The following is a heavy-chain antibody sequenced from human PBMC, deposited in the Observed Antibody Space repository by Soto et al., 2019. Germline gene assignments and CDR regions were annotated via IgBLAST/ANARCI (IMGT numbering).Heavy chain of an antibody. J-gene: IGHJ4*02. CDR2: ISSSGPI. CDR3: ARDAGSASYFDY. CDR1: RFTFSAYS. V-gene: IGHV3-48*02. Sequence: GESLKISCAASRFTFSAYSMNWVRQAPGKGLEWISYISSSGPIYYADSVKGRFTISRDNAKNSLYLQMNSLRDEDTAVYFCARDAGSASYFDYWGQGTLVTVSS. D-gene: IGHD3-10*01.